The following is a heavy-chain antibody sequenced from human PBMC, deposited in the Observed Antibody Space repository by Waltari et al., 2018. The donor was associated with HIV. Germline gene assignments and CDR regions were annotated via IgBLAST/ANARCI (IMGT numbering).Heavy chain of an antibody. J-gene: IGHJ6*02. CDR2: VIPIFGTA. V-gene: IGHV1-69*12. CDR1: GGTFSSYA. Sequence: QVQLVQSGAEVKKPGSSVKVSCKASGGTFSSYAIRWVRQAPGQGLEWMGGVIPIFGTANYAQKFQGRVTITADESPSTAYMELSSLRSEDTAVYYCAREPPTEPRVYDILTGYSSYYYGMDVWGQGTTVTVSS. CDR3: AREPPTEPRVYDILTGYSSYYYGMDV. D-gene: IGHD3-9*01.